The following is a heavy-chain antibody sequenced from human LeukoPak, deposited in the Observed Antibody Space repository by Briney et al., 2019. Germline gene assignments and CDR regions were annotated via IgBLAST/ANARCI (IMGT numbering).Heavy chain of an antibody. CDR2: IYYSGST. Sequence: SETLSLACPVAGGSISSYYWSWIRQPPGKGLGWIGYIYYSGSTNYNPSLKSRVTISVDTSKNQFSLKLSSVTAADTAVYYCARCGIAAADPIDYWGQGTLVTVSS. CDR1: GGSISSYY. V-gene: IGHV4-59*08. CDR3: ARCGIAAADPIDY. D-gene: IGHD6-13*01. J-gene: IGHJ4*02.